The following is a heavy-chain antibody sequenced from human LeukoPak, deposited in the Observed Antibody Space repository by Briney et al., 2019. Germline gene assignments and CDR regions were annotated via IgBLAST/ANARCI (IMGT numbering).Heavy chain of an antibody. CDR1: GGSITGYY. CDR2: IYYSGST. Sequence: SETLSLTCTVSGGSITGYYWSWIRQPPGKGLEWIGYIYYSGSTNYNPSLKSRVTISVDTSKNQFSLKLSSVTAADTAVYYCARRGKARGAFDIWGQGTMVTVSS. CDR3: ARRGKARGAFDI. J-gene: IGHJ3*02. V-gene: IGHV4-59*08.